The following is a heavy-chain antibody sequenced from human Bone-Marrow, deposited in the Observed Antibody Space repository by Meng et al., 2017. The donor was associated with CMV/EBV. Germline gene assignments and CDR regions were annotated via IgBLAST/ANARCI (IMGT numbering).Heavy chain of an antibody. CDR2: IYYSGST. CDR1: GGSISSSSYY. J-gene: IGHJ4*02. D-gene: IGHD6-13*01. V-gene: IGHV4-39*07. CDR3: ARDPPVPTAGGFDY. Sequence: QLRESGQGLVMPSETLSLPCTVSGGSISSSSYYWGWIRQPPGKGLEWIGSIYYSGSTYYNPSLKSRVTISVDTSKNQFSLKLSSVTAADTAVYYCARDPPVPTAGGFDYWGQGTLVTVSS.